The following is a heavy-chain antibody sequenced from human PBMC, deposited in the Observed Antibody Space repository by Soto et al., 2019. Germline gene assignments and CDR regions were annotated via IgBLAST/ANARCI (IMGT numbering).Heavy chain of an antibody. CDR3: AHVLVVVANYGMDV. J-gene: IGHJ6*02. V-gene: IGHV2-5*02. CDR2: IYWDDDK. Sequence: QITLKESGPTLVKPTQTLTLTCTFSGFSLSTSGVGVGWIRQPPGKALEWLALIYWDDDKRYSPSLTSWLTITKDTSKNQVVLTMTNMDPVDTATYYCAHVLVVVANYGMDVWGQGTTVTVSS. CDR1: GFSLSTSGVG. D-gene: IGHD2-15*01.